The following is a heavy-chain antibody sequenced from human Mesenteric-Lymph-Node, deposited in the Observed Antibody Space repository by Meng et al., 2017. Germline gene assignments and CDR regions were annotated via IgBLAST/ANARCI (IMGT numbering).Heavy chain of an antibody. CDR2: IFFDGNNK. D-gene: IGHD3-10*01. CDR3: ARDGIYSGSGTYFDN. V-gene: IGHV3-30-3*01. J-gene: IGHJ4*02. Sequence: QVLLVESGGGVVQPGRSLTLSCAASGFTFSRYAMHWVRQAPGKGLEWVALIFFDGNNKYYADSVKGRFSISRDNSKNTLYLQMNSLGTEDTAVYYCARDGIYSGSGTYFDNWGQGTLVTVSS. CDR1: GFTFSRYA.